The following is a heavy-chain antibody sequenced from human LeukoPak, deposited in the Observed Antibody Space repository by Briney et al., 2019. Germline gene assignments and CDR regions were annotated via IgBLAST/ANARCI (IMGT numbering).Heavy chain of an antibody. CDR1: GGSISSYY. D-gene: IGHD1-26*01. CDR2: IHYSGST. Sequence: PSETLSLTCIVSGGSISSYYWSWIRQPPGKGLEWIGYIHYSGSTKYNPSLKSRVTISVDSSKSQFSLNLRSGTAEDTAFYYCARHRDGGTYPLDSWGQGTLVTVSS. CDR3: ARHRDGGTYPLDS. J-gene: IGHJ4*02. V-gene: IGHV4-59*08.